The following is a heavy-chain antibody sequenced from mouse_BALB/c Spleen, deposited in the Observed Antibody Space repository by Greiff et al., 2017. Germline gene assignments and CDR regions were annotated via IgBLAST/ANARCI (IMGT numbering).Heavy chain of an antibody. D-gene: IGHD1-2*01. V-gene: IGHV1-69*02. Sequence: QVQLKQPGAELVRPGASVKLSCKASGYTFTSYWINWVKQRPGQGLEWIGNIYPSDSYTNYNQKFKDKATLTVDKSSSTAYMQLSSPTSEDSAVYYCTRPNSLLRHGYFDVWGAGTTVTVSS. J-gene: IGHJ1*01. CDR2: IYPSDSYT. CDR3: TRPNSLLRHGYFDV. CDR1: GYTFTSYW.